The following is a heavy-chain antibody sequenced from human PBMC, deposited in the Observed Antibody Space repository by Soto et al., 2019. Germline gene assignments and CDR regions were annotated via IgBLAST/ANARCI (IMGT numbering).Heavy chain of an antibody. CDR2: INGSGGNT. CDR1: GFTFSSYA. D-gene: IGHD2-21*02. V-gene: IGHV3-23*01. J-gene: IGHJ5*02. Sequence: EVQLLESGGGLVQPGGSLRLSCAPSGFTFSSYAMSWVRQAPGKGLEWVSAINGSGGNTYYADSVKGRFTISRDISKNALYLQMNSLGAEDTDVYYCAKCPRGDCSDNWFDPWGQGTLVTVSS. CDR3: AKCPRGDCSDNWFDP.